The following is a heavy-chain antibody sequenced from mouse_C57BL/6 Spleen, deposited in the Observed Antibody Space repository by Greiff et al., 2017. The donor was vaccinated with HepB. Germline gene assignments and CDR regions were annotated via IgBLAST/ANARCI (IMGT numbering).Heavy chain of an antibody. D-gene: IGHD2-13*01. CDR3: ARGLGDYYAMDY. CDR2: IYPRSGNT. V-gene: IGHV1-81*01. Sequence: VKLVESGAELARPGASVKLSCKASGYTFTSYGISWVKQRTGQGLEWIGEIYPRSGNTYYNEKFKGKATLTADKSSSTAYMELRSLTSEDSAVYFCARGLGDYYAMDYWGQGTSVTVSS. J-gene: IGHJ4*01. CDR1: GYTFTSYG.